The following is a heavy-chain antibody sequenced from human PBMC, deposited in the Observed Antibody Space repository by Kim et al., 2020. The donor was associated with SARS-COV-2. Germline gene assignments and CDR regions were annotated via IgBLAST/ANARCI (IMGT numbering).Heavy chain of an antibody. Sequence: GGSLRLSCAASGFTFSSFGMNWVRQAPGKGLEWVSYINSDYSSIYYADSVKGRFTISRDNTKKSLFLQMNSLRDEDTAVYYCARDLWDADNSLGDYWGQGTLVTVSS. D-gene: IGHD7-27*01. CDR2: INSDYSSI. CDR3: ARDLWDADNSLGDY. V-gene: IGHV3-48*02. CDR1: GFTFSSFG. J-gene: IGHJ4*02.